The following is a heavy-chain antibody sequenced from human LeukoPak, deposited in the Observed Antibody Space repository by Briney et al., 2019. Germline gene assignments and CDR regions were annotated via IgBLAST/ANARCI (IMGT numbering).Heavy chain of an antibody. Sequence: PSETLSLTCTVSGGSISSYYWSWIRQPPGKGLEGIGYIYHSGSTNYNPSLKSRVTISVDTSKNQFSLKLSSVTAADTAVYYCARDDYGAGSSSWFGHYYYYGMDVWGQGTTVTVSS. CDR2: IYHSGST. V-gene: IGHV4-59*01. CDR3: ARDDYGAGSSSWFGHYYYYGMDV. J-gene: IGHJ6*02. D-gene: IGHD6-13*01. CDR1: GGSISSYY.